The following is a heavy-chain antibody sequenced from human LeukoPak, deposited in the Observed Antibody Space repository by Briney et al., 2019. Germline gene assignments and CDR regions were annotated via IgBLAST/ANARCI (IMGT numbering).Heavy chain of an antibody. V-gene: IGHV3-30*18. CDR3: AKDYGSSSWYPDYFDY. J-gene: IGHJ4*02. Sequence: GRSLRLSCAASGFTFSSYGMHWVRQAPGKELKWVAVISYDGSNKYYADSVKGRFTFSRDNSKNTLYLQMNSLRAEDTAVYYCAKDYGSSSWYPDYFDYWGQGTLVTVSS. CDR1: GFTFSSYG. D-gene: IGHD6-13*01. CDR2: ISYDGSNK.